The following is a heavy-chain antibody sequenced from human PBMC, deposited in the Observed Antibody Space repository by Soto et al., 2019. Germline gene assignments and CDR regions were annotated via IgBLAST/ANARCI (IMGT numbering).Heavy chain of an antibody. V-gene: IGHV4-31*03. D-gene: IGHD5-12*01. J-gene: IGHJ6*02. CDR3: ARGGDGYLLIYYGMDV. Sequence: SETLSLTCTVSGGSISSGGYYWSWIRQHPGKGLEWIGYIYYSGSTYYNPSLKSRVTISVDTSKNQFSLKLSSVTAADTAVYYCARGGDGYLLIYYGMDVWGQGTTVTVSS. CDR2: IYYSGST. CDR1: GGSISSGGYY.